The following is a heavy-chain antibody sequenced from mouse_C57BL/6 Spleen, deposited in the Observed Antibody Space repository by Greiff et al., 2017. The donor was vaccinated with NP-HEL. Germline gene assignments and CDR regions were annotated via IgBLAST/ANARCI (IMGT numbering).Heavy chain of an antibody. D-gene: IGHD1-1*01. V-gene: IGHV5-17*01. CDR2: ISSGSSTI. CDR3: ANSYYYGSSYGYFDV. CDR1: GFTFSDYG. J-gene: IGHJ1*03. Sequence: EVKLVESGGGLVKPGGSLKLSCAASGFTFSDYGMHWVRQAPEKGLEWVAYISSGSSTIYYADTVKGRLTISRDNAKNTLFLQMTSLRSEDTAMYYCANSYYYGSSYGYFDVWGTGTTVTVSS.